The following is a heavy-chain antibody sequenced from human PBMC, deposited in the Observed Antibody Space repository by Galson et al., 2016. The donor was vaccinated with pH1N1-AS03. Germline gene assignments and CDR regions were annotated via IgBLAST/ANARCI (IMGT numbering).Heavy chain of an antibody. CDR2: INAGNGNT. Sequence: SVKVSCKASGYTFTSYAMHWVRQAPGQRLEWMGWINAGNGNTKYSQKFQGRVTITRDTPASTAYMELSSLRSEDTAVYYCARDRGSGYDLFDYYYGMDVWGQGTAVTVSS. J-gene: IGHJ6*02. D-gene: IGHD5-12*01. CDR3: ARDRGSGYDLFDYYYGMDV. CDR1: GYTFTSYA. V-gene: IGHV1-3*01.